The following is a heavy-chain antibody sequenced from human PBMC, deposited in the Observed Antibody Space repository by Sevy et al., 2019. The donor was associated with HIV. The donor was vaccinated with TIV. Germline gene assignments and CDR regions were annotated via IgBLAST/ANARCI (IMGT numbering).Heavy chain of an antibody. Sequence: ASVKVSCKASGYTFTGYYMHWMRQAPGQGLEWMGWINPDSGGPIYAPKFQGRVTLTSDTYISTAYMDLSRLKSDDTAVYYCVRDDRDGYFEYWGQGTLVTVSS. CDR3: VRDDRDGYFEY. CDR2: INPDSGGP. CDR1: GYTFTGYY. V-gene: IGHV1-2*02. J-gene: IGHJ4*02.